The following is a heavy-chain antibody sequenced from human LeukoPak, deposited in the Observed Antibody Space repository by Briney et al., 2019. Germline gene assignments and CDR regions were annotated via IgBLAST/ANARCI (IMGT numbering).Heavy chain of an antibody. CDR1: GFTCSSYS. J-gene: IGHJ5*02. D-gene: IGHD3-22*01. CDR2: ISSSSSYI. Sequence: GGSLRLSCAACGFTCSSYSMNWVRQAPGKGLEWVSSISSSSSYIYYADSVKGRFTISRDNAKNTLNLQMNSLRAEDTAVYYCARDLGQYYDTSDNWFDPWGQGTLVTVSS. CDR3: ARDLGQYYDTSDNWFDP. V-gene: IGHV3-21*01.